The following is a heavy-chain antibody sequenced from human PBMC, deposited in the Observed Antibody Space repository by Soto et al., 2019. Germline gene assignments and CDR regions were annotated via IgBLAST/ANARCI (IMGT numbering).Heavy chain of an antibody. J-gene: IGHJ4*02. Sequence: QVQLVQSGAEEKKPGASVKVSCKASGYTFTSYAMHWVRQAPGQRLEWMGWINAGNGNTKYSQKFQGRVTITRDTSASTADMEMRRLRSADTAVYYCASSGSYWGIDYWCQGTLGSVSS. CDR3: ASSGSYWGIDY. CDR1: GYTFTSYA. CDR2: INAGNGNT. V-gene: IGHV1-3*05. D-gene: IGHD1-26*01.